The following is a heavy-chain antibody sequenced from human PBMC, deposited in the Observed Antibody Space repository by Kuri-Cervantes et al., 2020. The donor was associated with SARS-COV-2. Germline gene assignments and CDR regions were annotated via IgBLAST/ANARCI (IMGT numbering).Heavy chain of an antibody. D-gene: IGHD3-3*01. V-gene: IGHV4-34*01. CDR3: ARRHYDFWSGYYHDY. J-gene: IGHJ4*02. CDR2: INHRGST. CDR1: GGSFSGYY. Sequence: ESLKISCAVYGGSFSGYYWSWIRQPPGKGLEWIGEINHRGSTNYNPSLKSRVTISVDTSKNQFSLKLSSVTAADTAVYYCARRHYDFWSGYYHDYWGQGTLVTVSS.